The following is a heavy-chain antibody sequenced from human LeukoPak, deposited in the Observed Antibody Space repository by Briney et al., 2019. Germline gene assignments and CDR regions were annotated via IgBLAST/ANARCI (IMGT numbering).Heavy chain of an antibody. CDR2: IRYDGSNK. V-gene: IGHV3-30*02. CDR3: ATDGLFKGSGWYASYYYMDV. D-gene: IGHD6-19*01. CDR1: GFTFSSYG. Sequence: PGGSLRLSCAASGFTFSSYGMHWVRQAPGKGLEWVAFIRYDGSNKYYADSVKGRFTISRDNSKNTLYLQMNSLRAEDTAVYYCATDGLFKGSGWYASYYYMDVWGKGTTVTISS. J-gene: IGHJ6*03.